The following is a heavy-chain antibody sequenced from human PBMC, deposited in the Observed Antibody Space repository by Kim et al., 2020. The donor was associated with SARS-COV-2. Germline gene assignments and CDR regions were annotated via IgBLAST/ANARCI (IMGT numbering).Heavy chain of an antibody. Sequence: KYSQKVQGRVTITRDTSASTAYMELSSLRSEDTAVYYCARAFGWLQLLHYWGQGTLVTVSS. J-gene: IGHJ4*02. CDR3: ARAFGWLQLLHY. D-gene: IGHD5-12*01. V-gene: IGHV1-3*01.